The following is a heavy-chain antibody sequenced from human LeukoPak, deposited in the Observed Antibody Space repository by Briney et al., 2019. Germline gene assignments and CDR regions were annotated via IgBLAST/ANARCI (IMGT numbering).Heavy chain of an antibody. Sequence: QTGGSLRLSCAASGFTFGSYVMSWVRQARGKGLEWVSDISLSGGSTYYADSVKGRFTISRDNSKNTLYLQLVNLRAEDTAVYYCARRNYDDHGDPFDYWGQGTLVTVSS. J-gene: IGHJ4*02. CDR1: GFTFGSYV. V-gene: IGHV3-23*01. CDR2: ISLSGGST. D-gene: IGHD4-17*01. CDR3: ARRNYDDHGDPFDY.